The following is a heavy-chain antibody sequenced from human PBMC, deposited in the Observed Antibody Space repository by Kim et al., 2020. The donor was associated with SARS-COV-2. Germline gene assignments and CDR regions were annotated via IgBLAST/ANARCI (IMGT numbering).Heavy chain of an antibody. V-gene: IGHV1-69*13. Sequence: SVKVSCKASGGYFESHAITWVRQAPGQGLEWMGGITPIHGTPHVVQKFQGRVTITADESTRTAYMELSSLRSDDTAVYYCARDTTGSYPTIATWGQGT. CDR1: GGYFESHA. J-gene: IGHJ5*02. D-gene: IGHD3-9*01. CDR3: ARDTTGSYPTIAT. CDR2: ITPIHGTP.